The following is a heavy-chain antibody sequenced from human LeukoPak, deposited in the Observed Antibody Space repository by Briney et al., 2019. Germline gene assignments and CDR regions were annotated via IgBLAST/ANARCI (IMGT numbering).Heavy chain of an antibody. CDR3: AREQYYCDY. CDR2: INPNSGGT. V-gene: IGHV1-2*04. J-gene: IGHJ4*02. Sequence: ASVKVSCKASGYTFTGYYMHWVRQAPGQGLEWMGWINPNSGGTNYAQKFQGWVTMTTDTSTSTAYMELRSLRSDDTAVYYCAREQYYCDYWGQGTLVTVSS. D-gene: IGHD4-11*01. CDR1: GYTFTGYY.